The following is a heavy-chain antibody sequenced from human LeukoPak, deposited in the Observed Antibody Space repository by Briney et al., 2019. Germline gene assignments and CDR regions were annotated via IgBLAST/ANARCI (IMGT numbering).Heavy chain of an antibody. CDR1: GFTFINYW. CDR3: ARWGYTNGWYYFEN. Sequence: GGSLRLSCAASGFTFINYWMGWVRQAPGKGLEWVANIKQDGSETYYVDSVKGRFTISRDNAKSSLFLTMNSLRAEDTAVYYCARWGYTNGWYYFENWGQGTLVTVSS. J-gene: IGHJ4*02. CDR2: IKQDGSET. D-gene: IGHD6-19*01. V-gene: IGHV3-7*01.